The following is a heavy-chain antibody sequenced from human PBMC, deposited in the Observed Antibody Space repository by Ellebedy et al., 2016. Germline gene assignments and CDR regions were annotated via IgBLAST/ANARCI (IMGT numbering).Heavy chain of an antibody. CDR1: GGSFSGYY. CDR3: ARGYYGSGSSRNWFDP. J-gene: IGHJ5*02. V-gene: IGHV4-34*01. CDR2: INHSGST. Sequence: SETLSLTCAVYGGSFSGYYWSWIRQPPGKGLEWIGEINHSGSTNYNPSLKSRVTISVDTSKNQFSLKLSSVTAADTAVYYCARGYYGSGSSRNWFDPWGQGTLVTVSS. D-gene: IGHD3-10*01.